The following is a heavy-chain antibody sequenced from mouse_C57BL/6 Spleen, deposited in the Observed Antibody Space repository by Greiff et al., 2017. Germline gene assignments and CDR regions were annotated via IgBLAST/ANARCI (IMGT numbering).Heavy chain of an antibody. CDR2: IWSGGST. Sequence: VKLMESGPGLVQPSQSLSITCTVSGFSLTSYGVHWVRQSPGKGLEWMGVIWSGGSTDYNAAFISRLSISKDNSKGQVFFKMNSLQADDTAIYYCARSHLLTRGFAYWGQGTLVTVSA. D-gene: IGHD2-1*01. V-gene: IGHV2-2*01. CDR1: GFSLTSYG. J-gene: IGHJ3*01. CDR3: ARSHLLTRGFAY.